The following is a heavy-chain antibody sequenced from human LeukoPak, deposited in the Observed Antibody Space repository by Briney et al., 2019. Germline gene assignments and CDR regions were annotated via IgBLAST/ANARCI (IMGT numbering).Heavy chain of an antibody. CDR2: LNEDGSFT. CDR1: GFTFSRYW. J-gene: IGHJ4*02. V-gene: IGHV3-74*01. CDR3: SMDLSGRDDY. D-gene: IGHD3-10*01. Sequence: GGSLRLSCAASGFTFSRYWMHWVRQVPGKGLVWVSRLNEDGSFTTYADSVKGRFTISRDNAKNTLYLEMNRLRAEDTAVYYCSMDLSGRDDYWGQGTLVTVSS.